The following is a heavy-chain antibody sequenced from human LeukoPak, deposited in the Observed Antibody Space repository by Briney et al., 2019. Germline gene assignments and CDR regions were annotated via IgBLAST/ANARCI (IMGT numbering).Heavy chain of an antibody. V-gene: IGHV3-7*05. CDR3: ATGRQLDY. CDR2: INQDRSDK. CDR1: GFTFSNLW. D-gene: IGHD6-13*01. J-gene: IGHJ4*02. Sequence: VGSLRLSCAASGFTFSNLWMSWVRQAPGKGLEWVANINQDRSDKYYVDSVKGRFTISRDNAKNSLYLQMNSLRAEDTAVYYCATGRQLDYWGQGTLVTVPS.